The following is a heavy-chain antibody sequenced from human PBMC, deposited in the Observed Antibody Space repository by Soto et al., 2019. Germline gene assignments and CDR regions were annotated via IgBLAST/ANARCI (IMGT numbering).Heavy chain of an antibody. CDR3: ARDGQSTYYDFWSGYTNWFDP. V-gene: IGHV1-46*01. J-gene: IGHJ5*02. CDR1: GYTFTSYY. CDR2: INPSGGST. D-gene: IGHD3-3*01. Sequence: QVQLVQSGAEVKKPGASVKVSCKASGYTFTSYYMHWVRQAPGQGLEWMGIINPSGGSTSYAQKFQGRVTMTRDTSTSTVYMELSSLRSEDTAVHYCARDGQSTYYDFWSGYTNWFDPWGQGTLVTVSS.